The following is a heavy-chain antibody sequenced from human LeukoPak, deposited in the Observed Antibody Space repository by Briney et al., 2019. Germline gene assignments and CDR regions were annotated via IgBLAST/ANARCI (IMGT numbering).Heavy chain of an antibody. CDR2: ISAYNGNT. J-gene: IGHJ6*03. D-gene: IGHD3-22*01. V-gene: IGHV1-18*01. CDR1: GYTFTSYG. Sequence: ASVKVSCKASGYTFTSYGISWVRQAPGQGLEWMGWISAYNGNTNYAQKLQGRVTMTTDTSTSTAYMELRSLRSEDTAVYYCARADDSSGSHRPYYSYYYMDVWGKGTTVTVSS. CDR3: ARADDSSGSHRPYYSYYYMDV.